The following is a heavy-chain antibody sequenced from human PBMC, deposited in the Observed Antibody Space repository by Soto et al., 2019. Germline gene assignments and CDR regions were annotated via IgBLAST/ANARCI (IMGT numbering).Heavy chain of an antibody. Sequence: PGESWRISCRGSGYSFTSYWIGGLRQMPGKGLEWMGIIYPGDSDTRYSPSFQGQVTISADKSISTAYLQWSSLKASDTAMYYCARTSAAGKYYYGMDVWGQGTTVTVSS. CDR1: GYSFTSYW. CDR3: ARTSAAGKYYYGMDV. J-gene: IGHJ6*02. CDR2: IYPGDSDT. D-gene: IGHD6-13*01. V-gene: IGHV5-51*01.